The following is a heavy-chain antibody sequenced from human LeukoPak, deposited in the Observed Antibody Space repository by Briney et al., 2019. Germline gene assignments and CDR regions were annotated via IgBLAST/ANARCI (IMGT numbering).Heavy chain of an antibody. CDR1: GGSFSGYY. D-gene: IGHD3-10*01. CDR2: FNHSGST. Sequence: SETLSLTCAVYGGSFSGYYWSWIRQPPGKGLEWIGEFNHSGSTNYNPSLKSRVTISVDTSKNQFSLKLSSVTAADTAVYYCARGSRRFGELYPLDIWGQGTMVTVSS. V-gene: IGHV4-34*01. CDR3: ARGSRRFGELYPLDI. J-gene: IGHJ3*02.